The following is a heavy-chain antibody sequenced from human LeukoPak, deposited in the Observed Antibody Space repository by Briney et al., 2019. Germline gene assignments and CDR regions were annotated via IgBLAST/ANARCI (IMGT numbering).Heavy chain of an antibody. CDR3: ARGRAYFD. J-gene: IGHJ4*02. D-gene: IGHD3-9*01. CDR2: INHSGST. V-gene: IGHV4-39*07. Sequence: SETLSLTCTVSGASINSDTYYWGWIRQPPGKGLEWIGEINHSGSTNYNPSLKSRLTISLDTSKNQFSLKLSSVTAADTAVYYCARGRAYFDWGQGTLVTVSS. CDR1: GASINSDTYY.